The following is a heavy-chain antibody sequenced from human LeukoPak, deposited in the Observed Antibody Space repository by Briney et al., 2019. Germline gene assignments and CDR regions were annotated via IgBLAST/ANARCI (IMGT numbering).Heavy chain of an antibody. D-gene: IGHD3-22*01. CDR2: ISAYNGNT. CDR1: GYTFTSYG. CDR3: ASSPYYYDSSGYSRGSLLDY. J-gene: IGHJ4*02. V-gene: IGHV1-18*01. Sequence: ASVKVSCKASGYTFTSYGISWVRQAPGQGLEWMGWISAYNGNTNYAQKLQGRVTMTTDTSTSTTYMELRSLRSDDTAVYYCASSPYYYDSSGYSRGSLLDYWGQGTLVTVSS.